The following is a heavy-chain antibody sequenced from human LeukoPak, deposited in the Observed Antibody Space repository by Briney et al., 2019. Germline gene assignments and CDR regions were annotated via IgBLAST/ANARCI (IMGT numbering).Heavy chain of an antibody. CDR3: ARNAWKSSDSGRGRVDV. D-gene: IGHD3-10*01. V-gene: IGHV3-48*01. CDR1: GFSFSYYS. J-gene: IGHJ6*02. CDR2: IGVSGSPT. Sequence: PGGSLRLSCATSGFSFSYYSMTWARQASGKGLEWISYIGVSGSPTYYADSVKARFTISRDDAKNSLYLQMNSLRAEDTAVYYCARNAWKSSDSGRGRVDVWGQGTTVTVSS.